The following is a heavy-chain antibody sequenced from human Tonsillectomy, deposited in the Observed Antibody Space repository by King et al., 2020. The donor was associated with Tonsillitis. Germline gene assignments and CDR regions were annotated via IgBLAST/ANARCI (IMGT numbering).Heavy chain of an antibody. D-gene: IGHD1-26*01. V-gene: IGHV3-33*05. CDR3: VKEVGPWAPFDS. J-gene: IGHJ4*02. CDR1: GFVFSGFG. Sequence: VQLVESGGGVVQPGTSLTLSCAPSGFVFSGFGMHWVRQAPGKGLEWVAVISNDGTNQDYLDSVKGRFFVSRDNSRNTLDLHMSSLRVEDTAIYYCVKEVGPWAPFDSGGQGDLVTVSS. CDR2: ISNDGTNQ.